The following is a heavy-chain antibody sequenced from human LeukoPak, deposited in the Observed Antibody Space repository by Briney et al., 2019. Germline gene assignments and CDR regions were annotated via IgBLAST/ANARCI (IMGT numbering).Heavy chain of an antibody. D-gene: IGHD6-13*01. CDR3: ARPPAAAGTGSHWFDP. V-gene: IGHV1-2*06. CDR2: INPNTGGT. CDR1: GYTFTGYY. Sequence: PSVKVSCKASGYTFTGYYMHWARQAPGQGLEWMGRINPNTGGTNYAQKFQGRVTMTRDTSISTAYMELSRVRSDDTAVYYCARPPAAAGTGSHWFDPDGQGNVVTVSA. J-gene: IGHJ5*02.